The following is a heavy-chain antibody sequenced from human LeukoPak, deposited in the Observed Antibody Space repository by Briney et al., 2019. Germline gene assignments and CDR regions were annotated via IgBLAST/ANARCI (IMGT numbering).Heavy chain of an antibody. J-gene: IGHJ4*02. D-gene: IGHD3-22*01. CDR3: ARDTADYFDISGYFDY. CDR2: ISYDGTNK. CDR1: GFAFSSYA. V-gene: IGHV3-30*04. Sequence: GRALRQSCAASGFAFSSYAMHWVRQAPGKGLEWVAAISYDGTNKYSADSVKGRFTISRDKSKNTLYLQMNSLKAEDSAVYYCARDTADYFDISGYFDYWGQGTLVTVSS.